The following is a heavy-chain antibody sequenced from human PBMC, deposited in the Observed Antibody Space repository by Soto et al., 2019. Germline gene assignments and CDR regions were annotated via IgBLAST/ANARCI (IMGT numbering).Heavy chain of an antibody. D-gene: IGHD4-17*01. V-gene: IGHV4-39*01. CDR2: MYYSGRT. CDR1: GASISSSNYY. J-gene: IGHJ6*02. CDR3: ARHGNTVTTGYYYGMDV. Sequence: SETLSLTCTVSGASISSSNYYWGWIRQPPGRGLEWIGTMYYSGRTYYNPSLKSRVTTSVDTSKNQFSLKLSAVTATDTAVYYCARHGNTVTTGYYYGMDVWGQGTTVTVSS.